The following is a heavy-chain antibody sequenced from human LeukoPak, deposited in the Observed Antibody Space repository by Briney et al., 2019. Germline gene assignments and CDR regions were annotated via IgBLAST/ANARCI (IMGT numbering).Heavy chain of an antibody. CDR2: ITSRSSTI. CDR3: ARASTTVSKQSDY. D-gene: IGHD4-11*01. V-gene: IGHV3-48*01. CDR1: GFTFSSYS. Sequence: GSLRLSCAASGFTFSSYSMNCVRQAPGKGLEWVSYITSRSSTIYYADAVKGRFTISRDNAKNSLYLQMNSLRAEDTAVYYCARASTTVSKQSDYWGQGTLVTVSP. J-gene: IGHJ4*02.